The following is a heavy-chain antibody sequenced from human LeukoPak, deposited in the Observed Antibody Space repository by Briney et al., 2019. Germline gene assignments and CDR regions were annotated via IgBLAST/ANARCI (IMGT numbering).Heavy chain of an antibody. V-gene: IGHV3-21*01. Sequence: GGSLRLSCAASGFTFSSYSMNWVRQAPGKGLEWVSSISSSDNSKYYADSVEGRFTISRGNAKNSLYLQMDSLRAEDTALYYCAKDFWSAYDAYWGQGTVVTVSS. CDR3: AKDFWSAYDAY. CDR2: ISSSDNSK. CDR1: GFTFSSYS. J-gene: IGHJ4*02. D-gene: IGHD3-3*01.